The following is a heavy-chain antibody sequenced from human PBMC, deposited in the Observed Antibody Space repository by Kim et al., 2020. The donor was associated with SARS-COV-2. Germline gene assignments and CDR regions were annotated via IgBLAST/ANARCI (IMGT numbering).Heavy chain of an antibody. CDR1: GFTFSSYS. Sequence: GGSLRLSCAASGFTFSSYSMNWVRQAPGKGLEWVSSISSSSSYIYYADSVKGRFTISRDNAKNSLYLQMNSLRAEDTAVYYCARDSALDSSGYLFDYWGQGTLVTVSS. CDR3: ARDSALDSSGYLFDY. V-gene: IGHV3-21*01. J-gene: IGHJ4*02. D-gene: IGHD3-22*01. CDR2: ISSSSSYI.